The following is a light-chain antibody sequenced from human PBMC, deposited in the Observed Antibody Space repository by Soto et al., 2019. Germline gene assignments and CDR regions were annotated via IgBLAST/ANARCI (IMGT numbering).Light chain of an antibody. J-gene: IGLJ2*01. CDR3: SSYAGSNNLV. V-gene: IGLV2-8*01. CDR1: SSDVGGYNY. Sequence: QSALTQPPSASGSPGQSLTISCKGTSSDVGGYNYVSWYQHHPGKAPKLLISDVTNRPSWVPDRFSGSKSGITASLTISDLQAEDEAVDYGSSYAGSNNLVFGGGTQLTV. CDR2: DVT.